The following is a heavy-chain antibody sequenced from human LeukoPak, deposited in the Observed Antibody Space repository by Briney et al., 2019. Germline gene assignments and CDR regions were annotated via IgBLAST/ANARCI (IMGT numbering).Heavy chain of an antibody. D-gene: IGHD6-19*01. CDR2: ISYDGSNK. V-gene: IGHV3-30*18. CDR1: GFTFSSYG. CDR3: AKSQWQWLVPDY. Sequence: QPGRSLRLSCAASGFTFSSYGMHWVRQAPGKGLEWVAVISYDGSNKYYADSVKGRFTISRDNSKNTLYLQMSSLRAEDTAVYYCAKSQWQWLVPDYWGQGTLVTVSS. J-gene: IGHJ4*02.